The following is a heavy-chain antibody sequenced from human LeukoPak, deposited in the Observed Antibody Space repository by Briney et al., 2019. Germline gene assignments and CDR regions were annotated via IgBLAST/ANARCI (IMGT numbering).Heavy chain of an antibody. D-gene: IGHD3-10*01. Sequence: GGSLRLSCAASGFTFEDYAMHWVRQAPGKGLEWVSVISGDGADTYHADSVKGRFTISRDNSKNSLHLQMNSLRTEDTALYYCAKDLHFYYRSGSPWTVVLLWWGMDVWGQGTTVTVSS. CDR3: AKDLHFYYRSGSPWTVVLLWWGMDV. J-gene: IGHJ6*01. CDR1: GFTFEDYA. CDR2: ISGDGADT. V-gene: IGHV3-43*02.